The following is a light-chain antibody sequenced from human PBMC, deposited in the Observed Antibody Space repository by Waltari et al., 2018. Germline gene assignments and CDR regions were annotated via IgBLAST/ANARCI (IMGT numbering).Light chain of an antibody. Sequence: SARTQPTSAPAPSGQPGTSSRTATRTEVGGHNCVPWYQQHPGKAPKRMLYGVSNRPSWVPDRFSGSKSGNTAYLTVSGLQAEDEADYYCNSYAGSNSVLFGGGTKLTVL. CDR3: NSYAGSNSVL. J-gene: IGLJ2*01. CDR1: RTEVGGHNC. CDR2: GVS. V-gene: IGLV2-8*01.